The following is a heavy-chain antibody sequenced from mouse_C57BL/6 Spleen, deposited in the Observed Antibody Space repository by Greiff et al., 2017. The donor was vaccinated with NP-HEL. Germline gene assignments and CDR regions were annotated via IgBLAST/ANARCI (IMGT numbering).Heavy chain of an antibody. CDR2: INPSSGYT. CDR3: ARWHYGSSPFDY. J-gene: IGHJ2*01. Sequence: VQLVESGAELARPGASVKMSCKASGYTFTSYTMHWVKQRPGQGLEWIGYINPSSGYTKYNQKFKDKATLTADKSYSTAYIQLSSLTSKDSAVYYCARWHYGSSPFDYWGQGTTLTVSS. CDR1: GYTFTSYT. D-gene: IGHD1-1*01. V-gene: IGHV1-4*01.